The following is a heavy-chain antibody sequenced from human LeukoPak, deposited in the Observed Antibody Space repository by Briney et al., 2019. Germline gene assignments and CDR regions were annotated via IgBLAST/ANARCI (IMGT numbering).Heavy chain of an antibody. Sequence: GGSLRLSCAASGSTFSSYGMHWVRQAPGKGLGWVAVISYDGSNKYYADSVKGRFTISRDNSKNTLYLQMNSLRAEDTAVYYCAKCDTYGLEGGFDYWGQGTLVTVSS. CDR3: AKCDTYGLEGGFDY. CDR1: GSTFSSYG. CDR2: ISYDGSNK. D-gene: IGHD5-18*01. V-gene: IGHV3-30*18. J-gene: IGHJ4*02.